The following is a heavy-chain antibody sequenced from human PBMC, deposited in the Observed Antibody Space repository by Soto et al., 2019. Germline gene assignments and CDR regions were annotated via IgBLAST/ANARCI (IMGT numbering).Heavy chain of an antibody. V-gene: IGHV4-4*02. D-gene: IGHD3-3*01. Sequence: PSETLSLTCAVSGDSINSDDWWNWVRQPPGRGLEWIGEIYHGGNIYYNPLLQSRVTISMDNSKNQFSLNLNSVTAADTAIYYCAREHRFDNTWAFDYWGEGALVTVSS. CDR2: IYHGGNI. CDR1: GDSINSDDW. CDR3: AREHRFDNTWAFDY. J-gene: IGHJ4*02.